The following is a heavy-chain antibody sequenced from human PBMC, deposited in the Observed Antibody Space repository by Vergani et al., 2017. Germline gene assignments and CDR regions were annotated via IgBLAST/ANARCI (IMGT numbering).Heavy chain of an antibody. CDR2: IWYDGSNK. J-gene: IGHJ6*02. CDR3: ARDDTYYYGMDV. Sequence: QVQLVESGGGVVQPGRSLRLSCAASGFTFSSYGMHWARQAPGKGLEWVAVIWYDGSNKYYADSVKGRFTISRDNSKNTLYLQMNSLRAEDTAVYYCARDDTYYYGMDVWGQGTTVTVSS. CDR1: GFTFSSYG. V-gene: IGHV3-33*01.